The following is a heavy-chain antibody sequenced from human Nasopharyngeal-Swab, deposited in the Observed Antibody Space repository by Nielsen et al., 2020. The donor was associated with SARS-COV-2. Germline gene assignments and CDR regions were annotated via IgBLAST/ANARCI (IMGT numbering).Heavy chain of an antibody. J-gene: IGHJ4*02. Sequence: GESLNLSCAASGFIFSTYWLHLVRQSPGKLLLLVSRIDTGGAITNYADSVKSRSTISSDNAKNTLYLQMNSLRADDTAVYYCARDVGGWDSYWGQGALVTVSS. CDR2: IDTGGAIT. CDR3: ARDVGGWDSY. V-gene: IGHV3-74*01. D-gene: IGHD1-26*01. CDR1: GFIFSTYW.